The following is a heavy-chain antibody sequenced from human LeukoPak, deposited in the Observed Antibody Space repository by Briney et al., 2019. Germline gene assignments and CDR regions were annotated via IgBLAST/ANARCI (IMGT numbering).Heavy chain of an antibody. CDR3: ARENHGSGSYYNVGYYYGMDV. V-gene: IGHV4-38-2*02. CDR1: GYSISSGYY. J-gene: IGHJ6*04. Sequence: SETMSLTCAVSGYSISSGYYWGWIRQPPGKGLEWIGSTYHSGSTYYNPSLKSRVTISVDTSKNQFSLKLSSVTAADTAVYSCARENHGSGSYYNVGYYYGMDVWGKGTTVTVSS. D-gene: IGHD3-10*01. CDR2: TYHSGST.